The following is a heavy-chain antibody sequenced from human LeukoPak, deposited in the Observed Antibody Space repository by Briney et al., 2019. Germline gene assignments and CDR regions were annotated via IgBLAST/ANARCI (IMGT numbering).Heavy chain of an antibody. CDR1: GFTFSTYD. CDR2: IRYDGLKK. Sequence: PGGSLGLSCATSGFTFSTYDMHWVRQAPGKGLEWVAHIRYDGLKKRYADSVRGRVTVSRDNSTNTLYLQMNSLRAEDTAVYYCAKDRETFSSYGYFDYWGQGTLVPVSS. D-gene: IGHD2-21*01. CDR3: AKDRETFSSYGYFDY. J-gene: IGHJ4*02. V-gene: IGHV3-30*02.